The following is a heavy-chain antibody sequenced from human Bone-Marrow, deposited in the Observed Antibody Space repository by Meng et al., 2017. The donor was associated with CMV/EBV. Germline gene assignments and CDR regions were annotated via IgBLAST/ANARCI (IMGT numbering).Heavy chain of an antibody. Sequence: ASVKVSCKASGGTFSSYTISWVRQAPGQGLEWVGWIDPNSGGTFYAQKFQGRVTVSRDTSISTAYMEVSRLTSDDTALYYCALQLSMAGDIRGQGTMVTVSS. D-gene: IGHD1-1*01. CDR1: GGTFSSYT. J-gene: IGHJ3*02. CDR2: IDPNSGGT. V-gene: IGHV1-2*02. CDR3: ALQLSMAGDI.